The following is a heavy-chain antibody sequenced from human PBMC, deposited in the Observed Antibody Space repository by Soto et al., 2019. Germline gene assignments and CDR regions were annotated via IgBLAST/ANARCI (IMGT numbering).Heavy chain of an antibody. Sequence: QITLKESGPTLVKPTQTLTLTCTFSGFSLSTSGVGVGWIRQPPGKALEWLALIYWNDDKRYSPSLKSRLTITKDTSHNHVVLTMTNMDPVDTATYYCAHPTSLDYYDSSGYYLSVYFQHWGQGNLVTVSS. V-gene: IGHV2-5*01. CDR1: GFSLSTSGVG. J-gene: IGHJ1*01. CDR3: AHPTSLDYYDSSGYYLSVYFQH. CDR2: IYWNDDK. D-gene: IGHD3-22*01.